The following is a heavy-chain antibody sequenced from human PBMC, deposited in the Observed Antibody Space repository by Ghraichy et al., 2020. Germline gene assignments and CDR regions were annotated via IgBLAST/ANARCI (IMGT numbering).Heavy chain of an antibody. J-gene: IGHJ6*02. CDR1: GFTFSSYW. CDR3: ASPNRLNDYDFWSGYSARSMDV. Sequence: GGSLRLSCAASGFTFSSYWMSWVRQAPGKGLEWVANIKQDGSEKYYVDSVKGRFTISRDNAKNSLYLQMNSLRAEDTAVYYCASPNRLNDYDFWSGYSARSMDVWGQGTTVTVSS. D-gene: IGHD3-3*01. V-gene: IGHV3-7*01. CDR2: IKQDGSEK.